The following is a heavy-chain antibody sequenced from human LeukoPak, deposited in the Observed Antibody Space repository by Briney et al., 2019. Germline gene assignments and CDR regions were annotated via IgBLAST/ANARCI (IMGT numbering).Heavy chain of an antibody. V-gene: IGHV4-59*12. CDR2: IYYSGST. D-gene: IGHD6-19*01. CDR1: GGSISSYY. J-gene: IGHJ3*02. Sequence: SETLSLTCTVSGGSISSYYWSWIRQPPGKGLEWIGYIYYSGSTNYNPSLKSRVTISVDTSKNQFSLKLSSVTAADTAVYYCARDRSGYSSGWYGSEDAFDIWGQGTMVTVSS. CDR3: ARDRSGYSSGWYGSEDAFDI.